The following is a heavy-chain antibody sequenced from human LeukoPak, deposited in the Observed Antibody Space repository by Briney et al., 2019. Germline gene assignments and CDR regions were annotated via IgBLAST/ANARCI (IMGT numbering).Heavy chain of an antibody. CDR1: GYTLTELS. CDR3: AGIVVVPAAVYYYYGMDV. Sequence: ASVKVSCKVSGYTLTELSMHWVRQAPGKGLEWMGGFDPGDGETIYAQKFQGRVTMTEDTSTDTAYMELSSLRSEDTAVYYCAGIVVVPAAVYYYYGMDVWGQGTTVTVSS. J-gene: IGHJ6*02. CDR2: FDPGDGET. V-gene: IGHV1-24*01. D-gene: IGHD2-2*01.